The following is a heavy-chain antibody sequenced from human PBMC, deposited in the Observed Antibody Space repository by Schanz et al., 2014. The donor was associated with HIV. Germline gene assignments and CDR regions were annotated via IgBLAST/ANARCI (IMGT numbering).Heavy chain of an antibody. Sequence: EVQMVESGGGLVQPGGSLRISCAASGFTFSSHWMHWVRQAPGKGLVWVSRINSDGSSTNYADSVRGRITISRDNSKNTLYLQMNSLRADDTAVYYCAKGWRGYSISSLVDYWGQGSLVTVSS. J-gene: IGHJ4*02. CDR3: AKGWRGYSISSLVDY. V-gene: IGHV3-74*01. CDR2: INSDGSST. CDR1: GFTFSSHW. D-gene: IGHD6-6*01.